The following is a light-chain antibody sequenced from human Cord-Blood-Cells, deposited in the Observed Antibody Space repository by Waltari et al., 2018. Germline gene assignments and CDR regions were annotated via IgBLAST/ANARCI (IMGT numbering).Light chain of an antibody. V-gene: IGKV4-1*01. CDR1: QSVLYSSNNKNY. CDR3: QQYYSTPLT. J-gene: IGKJ4*01. CDR2: WAS. Sequence: DIVMTQSPDSLAVSLGERATINCKSRQSVLYSSNNKNYLAWYQRKPGQPPKLLIYWASTRESGVPDRFSGSGCGTDFTLTISSLEAEDVAVYYCQQYYSTPLTFGGGTKVEIK.